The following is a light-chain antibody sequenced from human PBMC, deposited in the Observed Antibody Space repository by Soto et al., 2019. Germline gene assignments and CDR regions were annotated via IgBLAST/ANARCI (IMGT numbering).Light chain of an antibody. CDR1: QSVLYSSNNKNY. CDR3: QRYYSPWT. Sequence: DIVMTQSPDSLAVSLGERATINCKSSQSVLYSSNNKNYLAWYQQKSGQPPKLLIYWASTRESGVPDRFSGSGSGTDFTLTISSLQAEDVAVYYCQRYYSPWTFGQGTKVEIK. CDR2: WAS. V-gene: IGKV4-1*01. J-gene: IGKJ1*01.